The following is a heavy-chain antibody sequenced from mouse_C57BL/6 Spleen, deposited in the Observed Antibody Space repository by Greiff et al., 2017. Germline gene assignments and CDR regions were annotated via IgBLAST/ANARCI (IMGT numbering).Heavy chain of an antibody. CDR3: ARDATVVAKGFDY. V-gene: IGHV1-80*01. CDR1: GYAFSSYW. CDR2: IYPGDGDT. J-gene: IGHJ2*01. Sequence: VQLQQSGAELVKPGASVKISCKASGYAFSSYWMNWVKQRPGKGLEWIGQIYPGDGDTNYNGKFKGKATLTADKSSSTAYMHLSSLTSEDSAVYFCARDATVVAKGFDYWGQGTTLTVSS. D-gene: IGHD1-1*01.